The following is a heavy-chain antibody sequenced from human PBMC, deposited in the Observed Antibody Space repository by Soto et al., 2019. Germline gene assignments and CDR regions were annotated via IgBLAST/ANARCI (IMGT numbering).Heavy chain of an antibody. V-gene: IGHV3-48*02. CDR2: ISSSSSTI. CDR1: GFTFSSYS. D-gene: IGHD3-3*01. Sequence: EVQLVESGGGLVQAGGSLRLSCAASGFTFSSYSMNWVRQVPGKGLEWVSYISSSSSTIYYADSVKGRFTIPRDNAKNSLYLQMNSLRDEDTAVYYCARESRFLEWLSLNWFDPWGQGTLVTVSS. J-gene: IGHJ5*02. CDR3: ARESRFLEWLSLNWFDP.